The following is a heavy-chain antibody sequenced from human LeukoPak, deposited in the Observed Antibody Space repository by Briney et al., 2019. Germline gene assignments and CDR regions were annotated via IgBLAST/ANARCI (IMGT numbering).Heavy chain of an antibody. V-gene: IGHV4-59*01. Sequence: SETLSLTCTVSGGSISTYYWSWIRQPPGKGLEWIGYIYYSGSTNYNPSLKSRVTISVDTSKNQFSLKLSSVTAADTAVYYCARHYCGGDCHFDYWGQGTLVTVSS. CDR3: ARHYCGGDCHFDY. CDR1: GGSISTYY. J-gene: IGHJ4*02. D-gene: IGHD2-21*02. CDR2: IYYSGST.